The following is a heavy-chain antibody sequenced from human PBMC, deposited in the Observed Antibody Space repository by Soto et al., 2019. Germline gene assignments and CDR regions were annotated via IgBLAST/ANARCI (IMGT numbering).Heavy chain of an antibody. D-gene: IGHD3-10*01. CDR1: GYTFTSYA. Sequence: QVPLVQSGAEVTKPGASVTVSCKAPGYTFTSYAISWVRQAPGQGLEWMGWISTYTGDSNYAQKLQGRVTMTTDTSTSTAYMELRSLRYDDMAVYYRARSPYGTVHGMDVWGQGTTVTVSS. V-gene: IGHV1-18*03. CDR3: ARSPYGTVHGMDV. J-gene: IGHJ6*02. CDR2: ISTYTGDS.